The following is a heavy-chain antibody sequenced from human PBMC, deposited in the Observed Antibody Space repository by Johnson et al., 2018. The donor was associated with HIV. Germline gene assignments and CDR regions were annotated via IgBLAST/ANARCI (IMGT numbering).Heavy chain of an antibody. CDR1: GFTFDDYA. J-gene: IGHJ3*01. Sequence: VQLVESGGGLVKPGGSLRLSCAASGFTFDDYAMHWVRQAPGKGLEWVSGISWNSGSIGYADSVKGRFTISRDNAKNSLYLQMNSLRAEDTALYYCAKDQGGTYNLGAFDSWGQGTMVTVSS. V-gene: IGHV3-9*01. D-gene: IGHD1-14*01. CDR2: ISWNSGSI. CDR3: AKDQGGTYNLGAFDS.